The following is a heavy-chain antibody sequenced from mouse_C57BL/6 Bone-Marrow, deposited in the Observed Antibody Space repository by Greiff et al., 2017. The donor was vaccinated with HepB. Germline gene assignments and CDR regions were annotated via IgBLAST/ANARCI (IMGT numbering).Heavy chain of an antibody. CDR2: TFYSGIT. D-gene: IGHD1-1*02. J-gene: IGHJ1*03. CDR3: ARDREGYGYWYFAV. CDR1: GFSINSDCY. V-gene: IGHV3-3*01. Sequence: EVKLMESGPSLVRPSQTLSLPCTVPGFSINSDCYWIWIRQFPGNKLEYIGYTFYSGITYYNPSLESRTYITRDTSKNQFSLKLSSVTTEDTATYYCARDREGYGYWYFAVWGTAATVTVSS.